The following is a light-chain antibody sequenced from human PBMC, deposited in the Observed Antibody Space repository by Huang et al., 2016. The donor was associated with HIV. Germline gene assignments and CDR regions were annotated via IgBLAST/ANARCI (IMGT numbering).Light chain of an antibody. Sequence: EIVMTQSPATLSVSPGERVILSCRASESVGSSLAWYQPKPGQAPRLLTYGASTRASGVPPRFSGSGSGTEFTLSISGLQSADFAVYYCQQYDKWPPLLTFGGGTKVEIK. CDR3: QQYDKWPPLLT. J-gene: IGKJ4*01. CDR1: ESVGSS. V-gene: IGKV3-15*01. CDR2: GAS.